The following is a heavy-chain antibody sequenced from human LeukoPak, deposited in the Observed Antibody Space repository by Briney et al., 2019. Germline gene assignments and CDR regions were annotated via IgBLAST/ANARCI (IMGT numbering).Heavy chain of an antibody. J-gene: IGHJ4*02. CDR1: GFTFDDYA. CDR3: AKDVLAGGWYYFDY. D-gene: IGHD6-19*01. CDR2: ISWNSGSI. V-gene: IGHV3-9*01. Sequence: PGGSLRLSCAASGFTFDDYAMHWVRQAPGKGLEWVSGISWNSGSIGYADSVKGRFTISRDNAKNSLYLQMNSLRAEDTALYYCAKDVLAGGWYYFDYWGQGTLVTVSS.